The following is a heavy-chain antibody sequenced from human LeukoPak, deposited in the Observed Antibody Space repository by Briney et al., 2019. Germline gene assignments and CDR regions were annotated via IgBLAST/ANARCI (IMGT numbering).Heavy chain of an antibody. CDR1: GYSISSGYY. V-gene: IGHV4-38-2*02. J-gene: IGHJ5*02. CDR2: IYHSGST. Sequence: PSETLSLTCAVSGYSISSGYYWGWIRQPPGKALEWIGSIYHSGSTYYNPSLKSRVTISVDTSKNQFSLKLSSVTAADTAVYYCAREATVTTRLNWFDPWGQGTLVTVSS. D-gene: IGHD4-17*01. CDR3: AREATVTTRLNWFDP.